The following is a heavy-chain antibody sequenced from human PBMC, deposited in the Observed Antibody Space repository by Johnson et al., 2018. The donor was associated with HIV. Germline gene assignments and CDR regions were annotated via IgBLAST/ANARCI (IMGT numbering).Heavy chain of an antibody. V-gene: IGHV3-30*03. CDR3: ARGGIAAKEPWRAFDI. Sequence: QVQLVESGGGVVQPGRSLRLSCVASGFTFRSYGMHWVRQAPGKGLEWVAFVSYDGSNKYYADSVKGRFTISRDNSKNTLYLQMNSLRAEDTAVYYCARGGIAAKEPWRAFDIWGQGTMVTVSS. CDR1: GFTFRSYG. CDR2: VSYDGSNK. J-gene: IGHJ3*02. D-gene: IGHD6-13*01.